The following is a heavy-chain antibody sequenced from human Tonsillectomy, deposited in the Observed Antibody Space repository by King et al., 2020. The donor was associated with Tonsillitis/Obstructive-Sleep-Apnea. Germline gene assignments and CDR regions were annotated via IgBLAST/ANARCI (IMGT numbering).Heavy chain of an antibody. V-gene: IGHV1-18*01. CDR1: GYTFTTYG. CDR3: AGDLYYQSRGYDDAFDI. D-gene: IGHD3-22*01. Sequence: VQLVESGAEVKKPGASVKVSCKASGYTFTTYGISWVRQAPGQGLEWMGWISAYNGDTNYAQNLQGRVTMTTDTFTSTAYMELRSLRSDDTAVYYCAGDLYYQSRGYDDAFDIWGQGTMVTVSS. CDR2: ISAYNGDT. J-gene: IGHJ3*02.